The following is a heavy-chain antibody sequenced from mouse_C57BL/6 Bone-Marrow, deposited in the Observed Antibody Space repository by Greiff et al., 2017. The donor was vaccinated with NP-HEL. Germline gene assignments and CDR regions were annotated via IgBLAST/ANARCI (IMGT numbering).Heavy chain of an antibody. J-gene: IGHJ2*01. CDR1: GYTFTNYW. CDR2: IYPGGGYT. V-gene: IGHV1-63*01. Sequence: VKLLESGAELVRPGTSVKMSCKASGYTFTNYWIGWAKQRPGHGLEWIGDIYPGGGYTNYNEKFKGKATLTADKSSSTAYMQFSSLTSEDSAIYYCARFGNYVDYWGQGTTLTVSS. D-gene: IGHD1-1*02. CDR3: ARFGNYVDY.